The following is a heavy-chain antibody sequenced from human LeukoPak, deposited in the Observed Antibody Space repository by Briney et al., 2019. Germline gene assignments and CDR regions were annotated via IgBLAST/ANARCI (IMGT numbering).Heavy chain of an antibody. CDR1: GFTFSTYA. CDR2: TSGSAGTT. CDR3: ARDGGY. V-gene: IGHV3-23*01. Sequence: QAGGSLRLSCATSGFTFSTYAMTWVRQAPGKGLEWVSATSGSAGTTYYADSVKGRFTISRDNSKNTLYLQMNSLRAEDTAIYYCARDGGYWGQGTLVTVSS. J-gene: IGHJ4*02. D-gene: IGHD4-23*01.